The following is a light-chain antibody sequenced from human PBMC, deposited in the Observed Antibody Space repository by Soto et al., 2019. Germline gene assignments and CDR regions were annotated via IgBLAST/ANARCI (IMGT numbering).Light chain of an antibody. J-gene: IGKJ3*01. CDR1: QSVSSY. CDR3: QQRSNWPPLFT. CDR2: DAY. V-gene: IGKV3-11*01. Sequence: EIVLTQSPATLSLSPGERATLSCRASQSVSSYLAWFQQKPGQAPRLLIYDAYYRATGIPARFSGSGSGTDLTLTISSLEPEDFAVYYCQQRSNWPPLFTFGPGTTVDIK.